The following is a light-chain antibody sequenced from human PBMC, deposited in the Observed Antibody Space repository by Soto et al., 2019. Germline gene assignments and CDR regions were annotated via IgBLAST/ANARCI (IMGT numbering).Light chain of an antibody. V-gene: IGKV3-20*01. CDR2: TAS. CDR1: QSVSSNY. Sequence: EIVLTQSPGTLSLSPGERASLSCRASQSVSSNYLAWFQQIPGQAPRLLISTASSRATDIPDRFSGSGSGTDFTLTISRLEPEDFALFYCNQYGSSPITCGQGTRLEIK. CDR3: NQYGSSPIT. J-gene: IGKJ5*01.